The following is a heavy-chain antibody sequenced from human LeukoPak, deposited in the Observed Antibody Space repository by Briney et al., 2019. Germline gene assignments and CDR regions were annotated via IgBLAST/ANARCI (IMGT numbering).Heavy chain of an antibody. V-gene: IGHV1-8*01. D-gene: IGHD3-10*01. CDR2: MNPNSGNT. CDR1: GYTFTSYD. CDR3: ARANYRITMVRGVSRDY. Sequence: ASVKVSCKASGYTFTSYDINWVRQATGQGLEWMGWMNPNSGNTGYAQKFQGRVTMTRNTSISTAYMELSSLRSEDTAVYHCARANYRITMVRGVSRDYWGQGILVTVSS. J-gene: IGHJ4*02.